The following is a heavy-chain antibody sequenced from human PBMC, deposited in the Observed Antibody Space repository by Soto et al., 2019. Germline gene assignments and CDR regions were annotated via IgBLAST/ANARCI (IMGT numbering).Heavy chain of an antibody. Sequence: GGSLRLSCAASGFTLSDYCMSWIRQAPGKGLEWVSYISSSSSDTNYADSVKGRFTISRDNVKNSLYLQMNSLRAEDTAVYYCARDFSTWYTYGWFDPWGQGTLVTVSS. CDR3: ARDFSTWYTYGWFDP. V-gene: IGHV3-11*06. J-gene: IGHJ5*02. D-gene: IGHD6-13*01. CDR2: ISSSSSDT. CDR1: GFTLSDYC.